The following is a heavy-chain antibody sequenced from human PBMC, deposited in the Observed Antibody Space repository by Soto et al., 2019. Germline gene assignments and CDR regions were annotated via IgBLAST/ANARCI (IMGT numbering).Heavy chain of an antibody. J-gene: IGHJ5*02. V-gene: IGHV3-23*01. D-gene: IGHD4-17*01. Sequence: GGSLRLSCAASGFTFSSYAMSWVRQAPGKGLEWVSGINNIGGSTYYEDSVKGRFTISRDNSKNTLYLQVNTLRAEDTAVYYCAKDYGDYVRGWFDPWGQGTLVTVSS. CDR2: INNIGGST. CDR1: GFTFSSYA. CDR3: AKDYGDYVRGWFDP.